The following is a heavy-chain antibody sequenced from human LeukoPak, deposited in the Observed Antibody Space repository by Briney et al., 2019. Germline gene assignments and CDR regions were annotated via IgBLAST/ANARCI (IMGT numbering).Heavy chain of an antibody. J-gene: IGHJ4*02. D-gene: IGHD2-21*02. CDR1: GFTFSSYW. V-gene: IGHV3-7*01. CDR2: IKQDGSAK. Sequence: PGGSLRLSCAASGFTFSSYWMSWVRQAPGKGLEWVANIKQDGSAKYYVDSVKGRFTISRDNAEDSLYLQMNSLRAEDTAVYYCARGLAYCGGDCSDEFDYWGQGTLVTVSS. CDR3: ARGLAYCGGDCSDEFDY.